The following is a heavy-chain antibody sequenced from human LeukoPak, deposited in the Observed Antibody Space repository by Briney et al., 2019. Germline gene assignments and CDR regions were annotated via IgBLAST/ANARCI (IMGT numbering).Heavy chain of an antibody. CDR3: ATRTTYGSGSSYYFDY. V-gene: IGHV3-23*01. J-gene: IGHJ4*02. Sequence: GGSLRLSCAASGFTFSSYSMSWVRQAPGKGLEWVSAISGSGGSTYYADSVKGRFTISRDNSKNTLYLQMNSLRAEDTAVYYCATRTTYGSGSSYYFDYWGQGTLVTVSS. CDR1: GFTFSSYS. CDR2: ISGSGGST. D-gene: IGHD3-10*01.